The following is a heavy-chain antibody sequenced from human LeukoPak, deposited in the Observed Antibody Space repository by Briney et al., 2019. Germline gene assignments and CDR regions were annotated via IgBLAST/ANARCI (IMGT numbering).Heavy chain of an antibody. V-gene: IGHV3-7*05. D-gene: IGHD6-19*01. CDR2: IKQDGSEI. CDR3: ARHWWDSSGSYHFDY. Sequence: QPGGSLRLSCAASGFTFSRYWMSWVRQAPGKGLEWVANIKQDGSEIYYVASVKGRFTVSRDNAKNSLSLQMNSLRADDTAVYYCARHWWDSSGSYHFDYWGQGTLVTVSS. CDR1: GFTFSRYW. J-gene: IGHJ4*02.